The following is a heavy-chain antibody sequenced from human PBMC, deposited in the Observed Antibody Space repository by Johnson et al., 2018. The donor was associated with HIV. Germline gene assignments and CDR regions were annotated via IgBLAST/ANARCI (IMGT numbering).Heavy chain of an antibody. V-gene: IGHV3-11*04. Sequence: QVQLVESGGGLVQPGGSLRLSCAASGFTFNDYYMNWMRQAPGKGLEWVSHISSSGATTYYADSVKGRFTISRDNAKKSLYLQMNSLGVEDTAVYYCARHRAAVLGFREGDTFDSWGQGTMVTVSS. D-gene: IGHD3-10*01. J-gene: IGHJ3*02. CDR1: GFTFNDYY. CDR2: ISSSGATT. CDR3: ARHRAAVLGFREGDTFDS.